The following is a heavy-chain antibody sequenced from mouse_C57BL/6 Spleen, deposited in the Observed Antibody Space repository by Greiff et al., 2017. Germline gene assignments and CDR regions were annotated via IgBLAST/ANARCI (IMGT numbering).Heavy chain of an antibody. Sequence: VQLQQSGPELVKPGASVKISCKASGYTFTDYYINWVKQRPGQGLEWIGWIFPGSGSTYYNEKFKGKATLTVDKSYSTAYMLLSSLTSEDSAVYFCATTVVATDWYFDVWGTGTTVTVSS. CDR2: IFPGSGST. D-gene: IGHD1-1*01. J-gene: IGHJ1*03. V-gene: IGHV1-75*01. CDR3: ATTVVATDWYFDV. CDR1: GYTFTDYY.